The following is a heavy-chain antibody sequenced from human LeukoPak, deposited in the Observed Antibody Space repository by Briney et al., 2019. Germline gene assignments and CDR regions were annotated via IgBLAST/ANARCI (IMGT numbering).Heavy chain of an antibody. CDR1: GFTFSSFW. V-gene: IGHV3-74*01. Sequence: GGSLRLSCAASGFTFSSFWMHWVRQVPGKGLEWVSRITPDGDGSTYAASVQGRFTISRGNAKDTVYLQMSNLRAEDTALYYCARDPNNYDSHLGQGTLVTVSS. J-gene: IGHJ4*02. CDR3: ARDPNNYDSH. CDR2: ITPDGDGS. D-gene: IGHD3-22*01.